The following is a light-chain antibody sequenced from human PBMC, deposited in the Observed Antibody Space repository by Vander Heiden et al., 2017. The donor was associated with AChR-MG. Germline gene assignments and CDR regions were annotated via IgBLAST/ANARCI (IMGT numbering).Light chain of an antibody. CDR3: QHDNEWPQT. J-gene: IGKJ4*01. V-gene: IGKV3-15*01. Sequence: EIVMTQSPATLSVSPGERVTLSCRASQSVSTNLAWHQQKPGQAPRLLVYDASTRATGVPARVSGGGSGTEFTLTISSLQSEDFAVYYCQHDNEWPQTFGGGTKVEIK. CDR1: QSVSTN. CDR2: DAS.